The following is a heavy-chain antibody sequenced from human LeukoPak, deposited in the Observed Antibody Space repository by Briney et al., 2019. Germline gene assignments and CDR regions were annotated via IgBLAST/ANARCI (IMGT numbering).Heavy chain of an antibody. CDR1: GFTFSSYA. D-gene: IGHD3-22*01. V-gene: IGHV3-23*01. J-gene: IGHJ4*02. Sequence: GESLKISCAASGFTFSSYAMSWVRQAPGKGLEWVSDISGSGGTTYYADSVKGRFIISRNNSKNTLYLQMNSLRAEDTAVYYCAEQVSDYDSSTYYYYWGQGALVTVSS. CDR3: AEQVSDYDSSTYYYY. CDR2: ISGSGGTT.